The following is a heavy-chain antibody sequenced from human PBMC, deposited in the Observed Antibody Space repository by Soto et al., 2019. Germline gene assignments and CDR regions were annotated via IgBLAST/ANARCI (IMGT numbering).Heavy chain of an antibody. J-gene: IGHJ4*02. D-gene: IGHD6-19*01. Sequence: GGSLRLSCAASGFTFSDYAMHWVRQAPGKGLKWVAVVSHDGRNTHYADSVKGRFTITRDSSKNTVTLEMTRLRAEDTAVYYCAKGGRQWLVTSDFNYWGQGA. V-gene: IGHV3-30*18. CDR2: VSHDGRNT. CDR1: GFTFSDYA. CDR3: AKGGRQWLVTSDFNY.